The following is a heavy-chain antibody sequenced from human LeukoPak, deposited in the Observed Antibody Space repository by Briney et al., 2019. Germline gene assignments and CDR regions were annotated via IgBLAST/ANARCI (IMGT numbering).Heavy chain of an antibody. V-gene: IGHV3-66*01. D-gene: IGHD6-13*01. CDR1: GVIVSSNY. Sequence: GGSLRLSCAASGVIVSSNYMNWVRQAPGKGLEWVSVIYSGGSTYYADSVKGRFTISRDNSKNTLYLQMNSLRAEDTAVYYCARGGGIAAGLDYWGQGTLVTVSS. CDR2: IYSGGST. CDR3: ARGGGIAAGLDY. J-gene: IGHJ4*02.